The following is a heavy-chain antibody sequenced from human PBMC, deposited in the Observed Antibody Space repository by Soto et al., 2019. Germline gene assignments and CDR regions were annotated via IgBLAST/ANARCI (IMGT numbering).Heavy chain of an antibody. D-gene: IGHD3-22*01. CDR3: ARDLTMIVPGVFDY. CDR1: GGTFSSYT. V-gene: IGHV1-2*04. CDR2: INPNSGGT. J-gene: IGHJ4*02. Sequence: ASVKVSCKASGGTFSSYTISWVRQAPGQGLEWMGWINPNSGGTNYAQKFQGWVTMTRDTSISTAYMELSRLRSEDTAVYYCARDLTMIVPGVFDYWGQGTLVTVSS.